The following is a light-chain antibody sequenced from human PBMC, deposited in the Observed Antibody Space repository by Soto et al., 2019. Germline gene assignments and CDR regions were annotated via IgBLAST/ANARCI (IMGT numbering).Light chain of an antibody. CDR2: WAS. V-gene: IGKV4-1*01. Sequence: DIVMTQSPDSLAVSLGERATINCKSSQSVLHSSNNKNYLAWYQQKPGQPPKLLIYWASTRESGVPDRFSGSGSGTDFTLTISSLQAEDVAVYYCQQYYITPPTTFGGGTKVEIK. J-gene: IGKJ4*01. CDR1: QSVLHSSNNKNY. CDR3: QQYYITPPTT.